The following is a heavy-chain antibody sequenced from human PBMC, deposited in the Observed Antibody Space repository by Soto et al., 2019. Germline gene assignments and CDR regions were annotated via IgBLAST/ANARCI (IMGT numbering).Heavy chain of an antibody. D-gene: IGHD3-16*02. Sequence: GGSLRLSCAASGFTFSSYAMSWVRQAPGKGLEWVSAISGSGGSTYYADSVKGRFTISRDNSKNTLYLQMNSLRAEDTAVYYCAKDSSPRLGRYRFTPDYWGQGTLVTVSS. J-gene: IGHJ4*02. CDR3: AKDSSPRLGRYRFTPDY. CDR2: ISGSGGST. CDR1: GFTFSSYA. V-gene: IGHV3-23*01.